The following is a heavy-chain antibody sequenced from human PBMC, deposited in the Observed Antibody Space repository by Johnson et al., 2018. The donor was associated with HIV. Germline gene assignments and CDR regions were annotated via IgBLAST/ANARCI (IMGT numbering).Heavy chain of an antibody. CDR3: ARDRKNYDILTGYIPDAFDI. J-gene: IGHJ3*02. Sequence: QVQLVESGGGLVKPGGSLRLSCAASGFTFSDYYMSWIRQAPGKGLEWVSYISSSGSTIYYADSVKGRFTISRDNAKNSLYLQMNSLRAEDTAVYYCARDRKNYDILTGYIPDAFDIWGQGTMVTVSS. V-gene: IGHV3-11*04. D-gene: IGHD3-9*01. CDR2: ISSSGSTI. CDR1: GFTFSDYY.